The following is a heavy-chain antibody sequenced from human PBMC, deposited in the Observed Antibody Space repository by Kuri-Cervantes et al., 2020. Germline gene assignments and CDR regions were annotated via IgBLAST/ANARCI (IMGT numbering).Heavy chain of an antibody. CDR1: GFTFSSYG. CDR3: AKGNTYYYGSGSYLDWYFDL. D-gene: IGHD3-10*01. CDR2: IWYDGSNK. Sequence: GESLKISCAASGFTFSSYGMHWVRQAPGKGLEWVAVIWYDGSNKYYADSVKGRFTISRDNSKNTLYLQMNSLRAEDTAVYYCAKGNTYYYGSGSYLDWYFDLWGRGTLVTVSS. V-gene: IGHV3-30*02. J-gene: IGHJ2*01.